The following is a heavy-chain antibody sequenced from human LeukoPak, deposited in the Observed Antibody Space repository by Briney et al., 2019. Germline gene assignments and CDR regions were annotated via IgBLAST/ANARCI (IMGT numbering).Heavy chain of an antibody. CDR3: ARGHSSSFFDIYYFDY. Sequence: SETLSLTCAVYGGSFSGYSWSWIRQPPGKGLEWIGRIYTSGSTNYNPSLKSRVTMSVDTSKNQFSLKLSSVTAADTAVYYCARGHSSSFFDIYYFDYWGQGTLVTVSS. J-gene: IGHJ4*02. D-gene: IGHD6-13*01. CDR2: IYTSGST. CDR1: GGSFSGYS. V-gene: IGHV4-59*10.